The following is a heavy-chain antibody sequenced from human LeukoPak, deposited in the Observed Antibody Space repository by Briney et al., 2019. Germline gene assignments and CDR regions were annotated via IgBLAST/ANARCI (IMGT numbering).Heavy chain of an antibody. J-gene: IGHJ5*02. D-gene: IGHD2-21*02. V-gene: IGHV4-31*03. CDR3: ARTYMTSARFDP. Sequence: SETLSLTCTVSGGSISSGGYYWSWIRQHPGKGLEWIGYIHYTGSTYYNASLKSRVTISVDTSKNQFSLKLSSVTAADTAVYYCARTYMTSARFDPWSQGTLVTVSS. CDR2: IHYTGST. CDR1: GGSISSGGYY.